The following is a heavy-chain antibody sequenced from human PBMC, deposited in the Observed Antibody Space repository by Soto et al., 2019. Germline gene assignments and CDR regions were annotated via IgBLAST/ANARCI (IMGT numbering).Heavy chain of an antibody. Sequence: GESLKISCKGSGYSFTSYWIGWVRQMPGKGLEWMGIIYPGDSDTRYSPSFQGQVTISADKSISTAYLQWSSLKASDTAMYYCARHYSSGLKAYYGMDVWGQGTTVTVSS. CDR2: IYPGDSDT. D-gene: IGHD6-19*01. J-gene: IGHJ6*02. V-gene: IGHV5-51*01. CDR3: ARHYSSGLKAYYGMDV. CDR1: GYSFTSYW.